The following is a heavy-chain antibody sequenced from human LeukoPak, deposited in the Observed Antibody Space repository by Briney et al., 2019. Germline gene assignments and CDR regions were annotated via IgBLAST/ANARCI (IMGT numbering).Heavy chain of an antibody. D-gene: IGHD2-21*02. V-gene: IGHV3-30*02. Sequence: SVKGRFTISRDNSKNTLYLQMNSLRADDAAVYYCAKDALAYCGGDCYSYFDYWGQGTLVTVSS. J-gene: IGHJ4*02. CDR3: AKDALAYCGGDCYSYFDY.